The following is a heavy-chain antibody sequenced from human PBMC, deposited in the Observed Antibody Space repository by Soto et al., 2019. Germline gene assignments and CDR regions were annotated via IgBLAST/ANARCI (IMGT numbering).Heavy chain of an antibody. CDR2: INPNSGGT. V-gene: IGHV1-2*04. J-gene: IGHJ4*02. CDR3: ARVASPLGYCSGGSCYPPPSFDY. D-gene: IGHD2-15*01. Sequence: VKVSCKASGYTFTGYYMHWVRQAPGQGLEWMGWINPNSGGTNYAQKFQGWVTMTRDTSISTAYMELSRLRSDDTAVYYCARVASPLGYCSGGSCYPPPSFDYWGQGTLVTVSS. CDR1: GYTFTGYY.